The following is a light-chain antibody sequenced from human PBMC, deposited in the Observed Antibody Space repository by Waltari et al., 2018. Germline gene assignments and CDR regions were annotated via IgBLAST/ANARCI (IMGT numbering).Light chain of an antibody. CDR3: QQRNDWPIT. V-gene: IGKV3-11*01. J-gene: IGKJ5*01. Sequence: EIVLTQSPATLSLSPGERATLSCRASQSISADLAWYQQRPGQAPRLLIYDASNSVTGIPARFSGSGSGTDFTLTISSLEPEDFGVYYCQQRNDWPITFGQGTLLEIK. CDR1: QSISAD. CDR2: DAS.